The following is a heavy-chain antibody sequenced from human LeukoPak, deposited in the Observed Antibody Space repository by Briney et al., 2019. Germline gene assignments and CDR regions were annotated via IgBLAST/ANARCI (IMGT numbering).Heavy chain of an antibody. J-gene: IGHJ4*02. CDR2: IYYSGST. Sequence: SETLSLTCTVSGGSISSYYWSWIRQPPGKGLGWIGYIYYSGSTNYNPSLKSRVTISVDTSKNQFSLKLSSVTAADTAVYYCAKHSSGSADIFAYWGQGTLVTVSS. CDR1: GGSISSYY. V-gene: IGHV4-59*08. CDR3: AKHSSGSADIFAY. D-gene: IGHD3-10*01.